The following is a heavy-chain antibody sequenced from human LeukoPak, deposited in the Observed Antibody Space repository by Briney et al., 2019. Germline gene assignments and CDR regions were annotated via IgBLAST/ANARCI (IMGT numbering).Heavy chain of an antibody. Sequence: GGSLRLSCAASGFTFSSYSMNWVRQAPGKGLEWGSYISGSSSTIYYADSVKGRFTISRDSGKNTLYLQMNSLRAEDTAVYYCARGSTYYDSSGQVPFDYWGQGTLVTVSS. J-gene: IGHJ4*02. CDR1: GFTFSSYS. V-gene: IGHV3-48*01. CDR3: ARGSTYYDSSGQVPFDY. CDR2: ISGSSSTI. D-gene: IGHD3-22*01.